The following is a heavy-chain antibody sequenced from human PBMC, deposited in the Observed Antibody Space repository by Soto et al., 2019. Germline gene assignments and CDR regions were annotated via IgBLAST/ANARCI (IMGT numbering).Heavy chain of an antibody. CDR1: GFIFEKFG. D-gene: IGHD1-26*01. J-gene: IGHJ5*02. CDR2: ISGSGFKK. Sequence: GGSLRLSCAASGFIFEKFGMSWVRQAPGKGLEWISSISGSGFKKYYADSVKGRFTISRDNSKSTVYLELNNLSAEDTAVYHCAKNQGVELVPLATVDWFDPWGQGSVVTAPQ. V-gene: IGHV3-23*01. CDR3: AKNQGVELVPLATVDWFDP.